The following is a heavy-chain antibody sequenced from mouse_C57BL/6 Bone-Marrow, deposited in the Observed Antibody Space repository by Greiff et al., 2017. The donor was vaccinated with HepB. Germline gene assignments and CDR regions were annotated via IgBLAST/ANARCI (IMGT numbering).Heavy chain of an antibody. CDR2: INPNNGGT. J-gene: IGHJ1*03. CDR3: ARIDYGSSYGV. D-gene: IGHD1-1*01. Sequence: VQLQQSGPELVKPGASVKISCKASGYTFTDYYMNWVKQSHGKSLEWIGDINPNNGGTSYNQKFKGKATLTVDKSSSTAYMELRSLTSEDSAVYYCARIDYGSSYGVWGTGTTVTVSS. CDR1: GYTFTDYY. V-gene: IGHV1-26*01.